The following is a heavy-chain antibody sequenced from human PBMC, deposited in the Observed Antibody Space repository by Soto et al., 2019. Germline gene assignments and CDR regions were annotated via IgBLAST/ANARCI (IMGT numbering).Heavy chain of an antibody. D-gene: IGHD3-10*01. V-gene: IGHV4-39*01. CDR1: GGSISSSSYY. Sequence: PSETLSLTCTVSGGSISSSSYYWGWIRQPPGKGLEWIGSIYYSGSTYYNPSLKSRVTISVDTSKNQFSLKLSSVTAADTAVYYCARRAILLPAGPFDYGGQGTLVTSPQ. J-gene: IGHJ4*02. CDR2: IYYSGST. CDR3: ARRAILLPAGPFDY.